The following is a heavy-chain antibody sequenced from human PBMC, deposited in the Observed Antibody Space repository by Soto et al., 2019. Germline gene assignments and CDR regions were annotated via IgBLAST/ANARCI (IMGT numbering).Heavy chain of an antibody. CDR1: GFTFSSYA. CDR3: AKDWGSGLGVGDLY. Sequence: EVQLLESGGGLVQPGGSLRLSCAASGFTFSSYAMSWVRQAPGKGLEWVSAISGSGGSTAYADSVKGRFTISRDNSKNTLYLQMHSLRAEDTAVYYCAKDWGSGLGVGDLYWGQGTLVTVSS. D-gene: IGHD1-26*01. J-gene: IGHJ4*02. V-gene: IGHV3-23*01. CDR2: ISGSGGST.